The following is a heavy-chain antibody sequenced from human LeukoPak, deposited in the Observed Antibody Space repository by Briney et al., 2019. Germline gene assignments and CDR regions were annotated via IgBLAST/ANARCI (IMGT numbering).Heavy chain of an antibody. Sequence: SQTLSHTCAISGDSVSSNSAAWSWSRQSPSRGLEWLGRTYYRSKWYNDDAVSVKSRITINPDTSKNQFSLQLNSVTPEDTAVYYCARGPGMVINFDAFDIWGQGTMVTVSS. D-gene: IGHD3-22*01. CDR1: GDSVSSNSAA. CDR2: TYYRSKWYN. CDR3: ARGPGMVINFDAFDI. V-gene: IGHV6-1*01. J-gene: IGHJ3*02.